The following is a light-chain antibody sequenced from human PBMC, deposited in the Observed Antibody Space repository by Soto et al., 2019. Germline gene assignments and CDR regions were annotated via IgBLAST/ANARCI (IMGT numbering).Light chain of an antibody. CDR2: GAS. CDR3: HHYDSAPLT. Sequence: EIVLTQSPGTLSLSPGERATLSCRASQSVSSSYLACYQQKPGQAPRLLIYGASSRATGIPDRFSGSGSGTDFPRTTGSLELEDFAVEYGHHYDSAPLTRGGGAMVEIK. J-gene: IGKJ4*01. V-gene: IGKV3-20*01. CDR1: QSVSSSY.